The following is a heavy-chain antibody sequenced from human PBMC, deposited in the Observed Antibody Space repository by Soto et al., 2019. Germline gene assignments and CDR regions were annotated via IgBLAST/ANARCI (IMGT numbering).Heavy chain of an antibody. Sequence: SETLSLTCAVSGGSISSGGYSWSWIRQPPGKGLEWIGYIYHSGSTYYNPSLKSRVTISVDRSKNQFSLKLSSVTAADTAVYYCARGFAYKGITKPYYFDYWGRGTLVTVSS. V-gene: IGHV4-30-2*01. CDR1: GGSISSGGYS. D-gene: IGHD3-3*01. J-gene: IGHJ4*02. CDR2: IYHSGST. CDR3: ARGFAYKGITKPYYFDY.